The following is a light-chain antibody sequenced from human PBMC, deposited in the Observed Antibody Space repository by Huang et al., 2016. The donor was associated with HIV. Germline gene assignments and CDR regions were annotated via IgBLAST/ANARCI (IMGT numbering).Light chain of an antibody. CDR2: GAS. Sequence: EIVMTQSPATLSVSPGERATLSCRASQNLRTNVAWYQQKRGPPPRLLIYGASTRAAGIPARFSGSGSGTEFTLILTSLQSEDFAVYYCQHYHDWPPLAFGGGTKVEIK. J-gene: IGKJ4*01. CDR1: QNLRTN. V-gene: IGKV3-15*01. CDR3: QHYHDWPPLA.